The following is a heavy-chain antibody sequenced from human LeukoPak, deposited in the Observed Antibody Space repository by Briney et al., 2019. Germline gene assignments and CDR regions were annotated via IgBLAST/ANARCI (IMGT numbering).Heavy chain of an antibody. J-gene: IGHJ5*02. CDR1: GYTFDDYA. CDR2: ISWNGGSI. CDR3: AKDMGGGYSSGSSLGTP. V-gene: IGHV3-9*01. Sequence: GGSLRLSCAASGYTFDDYAMHWVRQAPGKGLEWVSGISWNGGSIGYADSVKGRFTISKDNAKNSLYLQMNSLTADDTALYYCAKDMGGGYSSGSSLGTPWGQGTLVTVSS. D-gene: IGHD6-19*01.